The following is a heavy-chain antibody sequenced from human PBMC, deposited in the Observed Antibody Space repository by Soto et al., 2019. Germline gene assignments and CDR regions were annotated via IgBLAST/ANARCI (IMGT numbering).Heavy chain of an antibody. CDR1: GYTFTSYY. V-gene: IGHV1-18*04. CDR3: ARDTVGATDFDY. D-gene: IGHD1-26*01. Sequence: ASVKVSCEASGYTFTSYYIHWVRQAPGQGLEWMGLISAYSGNTNYAQKLQGRVTMTTDTSTSTAYMELRSLRSDDTAVYYCARDTVGATDFDYWGQGTLVTVSS. CDR2: ISAYSGNT. J-gene: IGHJ4*02.